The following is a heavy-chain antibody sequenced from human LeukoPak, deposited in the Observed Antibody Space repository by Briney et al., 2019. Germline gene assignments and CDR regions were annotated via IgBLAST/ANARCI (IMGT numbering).Heavy chain of an antibody. V-gene: IGHV3-64D*06. CDR2: ISSDGGTT. Sequence: PGGSLRLSCSASGFTFSSYAMHWVRQAPGKGLKYVSAISSDGGTTYYADSVKGRFTISRGNSKNTLYLQMSSLRAEDTAVYYCVKVDNYGGGAFDIWGQGTMATVSS. CDR3: VKVDNYGGGAFDI. CDR1: GFTFSSYA. J-gene: IGHJ3*02. D-gene: IGHD2-2*03.